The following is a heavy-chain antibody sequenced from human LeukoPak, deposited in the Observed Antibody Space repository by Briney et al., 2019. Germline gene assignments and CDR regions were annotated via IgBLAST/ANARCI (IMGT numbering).Heavy chain of an antibody. CDR3: ANGGLWLPIRSD. Sequence: PGGSLRPSCVPSGFSFSSYAMSWVRQAPGKGLEWVSAISGSGGSTYYADSVKGRFTISRDNSKNTLFLQMNSLRAEDTAVYYCANGGLWLPIRSDWGQGTLVTVSS. D-gene: IGHD5-18*01. V-gene: IGHV3-23*01. CDR2: ISGSGGST. CDR1: GFSFSSYA. J-gene: IGHJ4*02.